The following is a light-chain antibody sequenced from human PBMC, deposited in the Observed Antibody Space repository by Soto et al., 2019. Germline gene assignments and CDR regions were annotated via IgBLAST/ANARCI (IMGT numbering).Light chain of an antibody. CDR3: QQYNNWPYT. Sequence: EIVMTQSPATLSVSPGERATLSCRASQSVSGNLAWYQQKPGQAPRLLIYGASTRATGIPARFSGSESGTEFTLTISSLQSEDFAIYYCQQYNNWPYTFGQGTRLEI. V-gene: IGKV3-15*01. CDR1: QSVSGN. J-gene: IGKJ2*01. CDR2: GAS.